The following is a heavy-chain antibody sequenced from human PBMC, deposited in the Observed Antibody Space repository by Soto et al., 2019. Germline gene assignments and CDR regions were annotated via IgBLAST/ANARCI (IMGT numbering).Heavy chain of an antibody. CDR3: ARGPELNFDY. J-gene: IGHJ4*03. CDR1: GGSMKTYY. V-gene: IGHV4-59*01. CDR2: MSYSGST. Sequence: SETLSLTCTVSGGSMKTYYWNWIRQPPGKALEWIGYMSYSGSTNYNPSLNSRVTISMDTSKNQFSLKLSSVTAADTAVYYCARGPELNFDYWGKGTTVTVSS. D-gene: IGHD1-7*01.